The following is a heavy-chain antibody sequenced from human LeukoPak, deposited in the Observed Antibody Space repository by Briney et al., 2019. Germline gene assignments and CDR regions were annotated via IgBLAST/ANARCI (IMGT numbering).Heavy chain of an antibody. D-gene: IGHD2-15*01. CDR2: GNPNSGGT. CDR3: ARRGAYCSETTCYPYNWFDP. V-gene: IGHV1-2*02. CDR1: GYTFTGSY. J-gene: IGHJ5*02. Sequence: ASVNVSCKASGYTFTGSYMHWVRQAPGQGLEWMGCGNPNSGGTNYAEKFTGRVAMNRDTSISTAYMELSSLRSDDTAVYYCARRGAYCSETTCYPYNWFDPWGQGTQVTVSS.